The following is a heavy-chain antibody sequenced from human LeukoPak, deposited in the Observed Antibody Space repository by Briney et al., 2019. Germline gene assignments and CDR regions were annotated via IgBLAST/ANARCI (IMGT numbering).Heavy chain of an antibody. CDR1: GFTFSSYA. CDR3: AKIPHAIVVASDAFDI. D-gene: IGHD3-22*01. CDR2: ISGSGGST. V-gene: IGHV3-23*01. Sequence: GGSLRLSCAASGFTFSSYAMSWVRPAPGKGLEWVSAISGSGGSTYYADSVKGRFTISRDNSKNTLYLQMNSLRAEDTAVYYCAKIPHAIVVASDAFDIWGQGTMVTVSS. J-gene: IGHJ3*02.